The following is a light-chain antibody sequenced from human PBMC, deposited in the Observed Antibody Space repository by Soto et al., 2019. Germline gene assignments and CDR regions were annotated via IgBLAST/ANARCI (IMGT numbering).Light chain of an antibody. V-gene: IGKV2-28*01. CDR3: MQALEGLT. J-gene: IGKJ4*01. CDR2: LGS. Sequence: DIAMTQSPLSLPVTPGEPASITCRSSQSLLHSNGYNYLDWYLQKPGQSPQLLNYLGSNRASGVPDRLRGSGSGTDFTLKISRVEAEDAGIYYCMQALEGLTFGGGTKVEIK. CDR1: QSLLHSNGYNY.